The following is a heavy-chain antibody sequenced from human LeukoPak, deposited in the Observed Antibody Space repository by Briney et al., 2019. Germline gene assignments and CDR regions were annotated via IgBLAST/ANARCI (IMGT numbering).Heavy chain of an antibody. CDR1: GGAFTRYA. V-gene: IGHV1-69*01. CDR3: ARDPRIKAAGDDNWFDP. Sequence: SVKVSCKASGGAFTRYAISWVRQAPGQGLEWMGGIIPIFGRANYAQKFQGRVTITADEVTSTVYMELSSLRSEDTAVYFCARDPRIKAAGDDNWFDPWGQGTLVSVSS. CDR2: IIPIFGRA. D-gene: IGHD6-13*01. J-gene: IGHJ5*02.